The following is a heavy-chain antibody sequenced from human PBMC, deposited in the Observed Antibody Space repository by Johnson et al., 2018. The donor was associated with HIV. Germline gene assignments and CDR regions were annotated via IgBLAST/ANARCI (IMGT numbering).Heavy chain of an antibody. V-gene: IGHV3-43*01. D-gene: IGHD1-26*01. Sequence: VQLVESGGGLVQPGGSLRLSCAASGFTFDDYTMHWVRQAPGKGLEWVSLISWDGGSTYYADSVKGRFTISRDNSKNTLYLQMNSLRAEDTAVYYCAKTYSGSNRDAFDIWGQGTMVTVSS. CDR2: ISWDGGST. J-gene: IGHJ3*02. CDR1: GFTFDDYT. CDR3: AKTYSGSNRDAFDI.